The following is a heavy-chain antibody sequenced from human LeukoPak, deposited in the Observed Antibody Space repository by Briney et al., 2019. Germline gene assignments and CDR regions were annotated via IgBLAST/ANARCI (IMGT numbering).Heavy chain of an antibody. J-gene: IGHJ4*02. CDR2: ISSSSSYI. CDR1: GFTFSSYS. CDR3: AREDSYYYGSGSYYAAFDY. Sequence: GGSLRLSCAASGFTFSSYSMNWVRQAPGKGLEWVSSISSSSSYIYYADSVKGRFTISRDNAKNSLYLQMNSLRAEDTAVYYCAREDSYYYGSGSYYAAFDYWGQGTLVTVSS. V-gene: IGHV3-21*01. D-gene: IGHD3-10*01.